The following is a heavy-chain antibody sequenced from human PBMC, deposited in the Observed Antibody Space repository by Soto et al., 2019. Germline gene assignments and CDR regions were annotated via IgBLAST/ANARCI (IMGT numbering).Heavy chain of an antibody. V-gene: IGHV4-31*03. CDR1: GGSISSRGFY. CDR3: ARAYNSWNWDF. Sequence: TLSLTCTVSGGSISSRGFYWTWIRQHPGKGLEWIGYIYYNGNTYYSPSLKSRVTISPDMSKNQVSLKLDSVTAADTAVYFCARAYNSWNWDFWGQGILVTVSS. D-gene: IGHD1-7*01. J-gene: IGHJ4*02. CDR2: IYYNGNT.